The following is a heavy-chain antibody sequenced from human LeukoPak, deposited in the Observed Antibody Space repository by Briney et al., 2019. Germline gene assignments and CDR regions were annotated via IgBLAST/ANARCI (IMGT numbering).Heavy chain of an antibody. D-gene: IGHD5-18*01. Sequence: PSETLSLTCAVYGGSFSGYYWSWIRQPPGKGLEWIGEINHSGSTNYNPSLKSRVTISVDTAKNQFSLKLSSVTAADTAVYYCARGDPGYSYGRTKYFDYWGQGTLFTVSS. CDR1: GGSFSGYY. CDR2: INHSGST. J-gene: IGHJ4*02. CDR3: ARGDPGYSYGRTKYFDY. V-gene: IGHV4-34*01.